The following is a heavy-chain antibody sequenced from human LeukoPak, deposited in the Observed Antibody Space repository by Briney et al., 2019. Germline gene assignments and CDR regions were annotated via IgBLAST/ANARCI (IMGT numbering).Heavy chain of an antibody. J-gene: IGHJ1*01. V-gene: IGHV4-59*12. D-gene: IGHD1-1*01. CDR2: IYYSGST. CDR1: GGSISSYY. Sequence: SETLSLTCTVSGGSISSYYWSWIRQPPGKGLEWIGYIYYSGSTNYNPSLKSRVTISVDRSKNQFSLKLSSVTAADTAVYYCARDREGDDEYFQHWGQGTLVTVSS. CDR3: ARDREGDDEYFQH.